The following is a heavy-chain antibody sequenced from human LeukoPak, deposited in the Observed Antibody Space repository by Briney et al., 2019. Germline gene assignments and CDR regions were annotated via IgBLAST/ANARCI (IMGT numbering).Heavy chain of an antibody. V-gene: IGHV4-34*01. CDR2: INHSGST. CDR1: GGSFTDYW. Sequence: SETLSLTCAVYGGSFTDYWYAWIRQSPGKGLEWMGEINHSGSTNYNPSLKSRVTISVDTSKNQFSLKLSSVTAADTAVYYCARGWDLWPRTQFDYWGQGTLVTVSS. J-gene: IGHJ4*02. CDR3: ARGWDLWPRTQFDY. D-gene: IGHD1-26*01.